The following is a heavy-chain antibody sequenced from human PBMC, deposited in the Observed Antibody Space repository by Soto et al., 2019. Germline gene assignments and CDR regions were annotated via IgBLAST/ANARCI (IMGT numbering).Heavy chain of an antibody. V-gene: IGHV3-13*05. CDR3: ARGCTGRLPRRADYYYALDV. CDR1: GFSFSDYD. CDR2: IGAARDP. D-gene: IGHD2-15*01. Sequence: EVQLVESGGGSVPPGGSLRLSCTASGFSFSDYDMHWVRQVPGKGLEWVSTIGAARDPYYTGAVKHRFTISRENARNSMFPQMNSVTVGDTAVYYCARGCTGRLPRRADYYYALDVWGQGIMVTVSS. J-gene: IGHJ6*02.